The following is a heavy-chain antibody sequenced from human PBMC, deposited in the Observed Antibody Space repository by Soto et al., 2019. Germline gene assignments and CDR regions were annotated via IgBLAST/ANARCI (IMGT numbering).Heavy chain of an antibody. Sequence: EVQLVQSGAEVKKPGESLRISCKGSGYSFTSYWISWVRQMPGKGLEWMGRIDPSDSYTNYSPSFQGHVTISADKSISTAYLQWSSLKASDTAMYYCARHKTYSGSYYVGGLMAFDIWGQGTMVTVSS. CDR1: GYSFTSYW. CDR2: IDPSDSYT. CDR3: ARHKTYSGSYYVGGLMAFDI. V-gene: IGHV5-10-1*03. D-gene: IGHD1-26*01. J-gene: IGHJ3*02.